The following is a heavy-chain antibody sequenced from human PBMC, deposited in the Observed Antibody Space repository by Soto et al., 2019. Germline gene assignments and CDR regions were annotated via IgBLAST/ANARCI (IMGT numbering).Heavy chain of an antibody. D-gene: IGHD4-17*01. V-gene: IGHV1-18*01. Sequence: GASVKVSCKASGYTFTSYGISWVRQAPGQGLEWMGWISAYNVNTDYAQKLQGRVTMTTDTSTSTAYMELRSLRSDDTAVYYCARGCKYGGPTSCDYWGHRTLVTISS. CDR3: ARGCKYGGPTSCDY. CDR2: ISAYNVNT. J-gene: IGHJ4*01. CDR1: GYTFTSYG.